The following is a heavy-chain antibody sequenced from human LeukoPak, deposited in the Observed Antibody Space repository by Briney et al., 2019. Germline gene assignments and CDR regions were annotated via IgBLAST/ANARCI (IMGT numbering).Heavy chain of an antibody. CDR1: GFTFSSYA. CDR3: ARDGSTSRYYYGMDV. Sequence: GSLRLSCAASGFTFSSYAMHWVRQAPGKGLEWVAVASYDGSNKYYADSVKGRFTISRDNSKNTLYLQMNSLRAEDTAVYYCARDGSTSRYYYGMDVWGQGTTVTVSS. J-gene: IGHJ6*02. V-gene: IGHV3-30-3*01. CDR2: ASYDGSNK. D-gene: IGHD2-2*01.